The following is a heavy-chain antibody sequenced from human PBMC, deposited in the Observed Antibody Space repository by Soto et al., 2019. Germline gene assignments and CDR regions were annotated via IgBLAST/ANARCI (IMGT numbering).Heavy chain of an antibody. CDR2: ISYDGSNQ. CDR1: GFTFNIYG. CDR3: AKDQASGQGSFDS. V-gene: IGHV3-30*18. Sequence: GGSLRLSCAASGFTFNIYGMHWVRQAPDKGLEWVALISYDGSNQYYADSVKGRFTISRDNSKNTLFLQMNSLRADDTAVYYCAKDQASGQGSFDSWGQGTQVTVSS. J-gene: IGHJ4*02.